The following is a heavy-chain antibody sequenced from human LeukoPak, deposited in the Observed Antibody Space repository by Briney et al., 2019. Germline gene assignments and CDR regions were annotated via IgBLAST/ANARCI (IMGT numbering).Heavy chain of an antibody. CDR3: ARAYGTAVGTKSFRY. V-gene: IGHV1-18*04. CDR2: ISVYNGNT. J-gene: IGHJ4*01. Sequence: GASVKVSCKTSGYTFTRYYMNWVRQAPGQGLEWMGWISVYNGNTNYAQKLQGRVTMTTDTSTSTAYMELRSLRSDDTAVYYCARAYGTAVGTKSFRYWGQITLVT. CDR1: GYTFTRYY. D-gene: IGHD6-19*01.